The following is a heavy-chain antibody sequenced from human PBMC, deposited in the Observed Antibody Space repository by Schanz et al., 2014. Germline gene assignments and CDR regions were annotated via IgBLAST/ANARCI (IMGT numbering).Heavy chain of an antibody. Sequence: QVQLVQSGPEARKPGASVRVSCQASGYTFSDYGITWVRQAPGQGLEWMGRISVYNGNTNYAQRFQGRVFLTIDRSTTTGYMTLRSLTFDDTAVYYCARERVSVIDPSGMDVWGQGTTVTVSS. CDR2: ISVYNGNT. V-gene: IGHV1-18*04. CDR3: ARERVSVIDPSGMDV. J-gene: IGHJ6*02. CDR1: GYTFSDYG. D-gene: IGHD2-8*01.